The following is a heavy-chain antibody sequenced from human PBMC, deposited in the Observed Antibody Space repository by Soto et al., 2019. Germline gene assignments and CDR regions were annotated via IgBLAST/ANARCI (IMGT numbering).Heavy chain of an antibody. Sequence: GESQKISCQLSGYSFTRYWIGRVRQIPGKGLEWMGIIYPGDSDTRYSPSFQGQVTISADKSISTAYLQWSSLKASDTAMYYCARPGGYSYGDAFDIWGQGTMVTVSS. D-gene: IGHD5-18*01. J-gene: IGHJ3*02. CDR1: GYSFTRYW. V-gene: IGHV5-51*01. CDR3: ARPGGYSYGDAFDI. CDR2: IYPGDSDT.